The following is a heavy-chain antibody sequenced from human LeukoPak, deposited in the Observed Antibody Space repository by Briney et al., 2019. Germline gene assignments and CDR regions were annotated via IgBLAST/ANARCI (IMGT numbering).Heavy chain of an antibody. J-gene: IGHJ4*02. CDR3: ARDPIAVAGTRFFDH. D-gene: IGHD6-19*01. V-gene: IGHV3-30*04. CDR2: VSYDGGTK. CDR1: GFTFSTYS. Sequence: GGSLRLSCAASGFTFSTYSMHWVRQAPGKGLEWVAVVSYDGGTKYYADSVKGRFTISRDNSKNTMYVQMNSLRAEDTAVYYCARDPIAVAGTRFFDHWGQGTLVSASS.